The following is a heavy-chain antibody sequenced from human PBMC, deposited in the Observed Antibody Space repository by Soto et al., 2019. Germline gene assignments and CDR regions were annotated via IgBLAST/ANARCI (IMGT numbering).Heavy chain of an antibody. V-gene: IGHV3-33*01. CDR1: GFTFSSYG. Sequence: QVQLVESGGGVVQPGRSLRLSCAASGFTFSSYGMHWVRQAPGKGLEWVAVIWYDGSNKYYADSVKGRFTISRDNSKHTLYLQMNSLRAEDRAVYYCARSGEWLRLGWFDPWCQGTLVNVSS. CDR3: ARSGEWLRLGWFDP. J-gene: IGHJ5*02. CDR2: IWYDGSNK. D-gene: IGHD6-19*01.